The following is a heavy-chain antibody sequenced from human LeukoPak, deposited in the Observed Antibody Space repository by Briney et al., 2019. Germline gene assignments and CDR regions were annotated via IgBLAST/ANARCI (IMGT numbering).Heavy chain of an antibody. Sequence: ASVKVSCKASGYTFTGYHMHWVRQAPGQGLEWMGWINPNSGGTNYAQKFQGRVTMTRDTSISTAYMELSRLRSDDTAVYYCARGYCSGGSCYSYDYWGQGTLVTVSS. CDR1: GYTFTGYH. J-gene: IGHJ4*02. V-gene: IGHV1-2*02. D-gene: IGHD2-15*01. CDR2: INPNSGGT. CDR3: ARGYCSGGSCYSYDY.